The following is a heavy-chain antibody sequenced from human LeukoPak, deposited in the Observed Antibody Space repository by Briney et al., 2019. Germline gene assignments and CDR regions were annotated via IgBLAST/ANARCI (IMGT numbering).Heavy chain of an antibody. Sequence: WASVKVSCKASGYTFTSYYMHWVRQAPGQGLEWMGIINPSGGSTSYAQKFQGRVTITADESTSTAYMELSSLRSEDTAVYYCAVTTVTNYYYYMDVWGKGTTVTISS. CDR1: GYTFTSYY. CDR2: INPSGGST. J-gene: IGHJ6*03. D-gene: IGHD4-17*01. V-gene: IGHV1-46*01. CDR3: AVTTVTNYYYYMDV.